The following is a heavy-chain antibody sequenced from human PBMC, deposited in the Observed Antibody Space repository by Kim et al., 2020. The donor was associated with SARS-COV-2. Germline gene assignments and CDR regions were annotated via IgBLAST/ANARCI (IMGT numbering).Heavy chain of an antibody. J-gene: IGHJ6*01. CDR1: GYTLTELS. D-gene: IGHD6-13*01. CDR3: ATTLIINGISSIAAAALIHPGGCYYCGIDL. CDR2: FDPEDGET. V-gene: IGHV1-24*01. Sequence: ASVKVSCKVSGYTLTELSMHWVRQAPGKGLEWMGGFDPEDGETIYAQKFQGRVTMTEDTSTDTAYMELSSLRAEDTGVYNCATTLIINGISSIAAAALIHPGGCYYCGIDLWGQGTTVSVYS.